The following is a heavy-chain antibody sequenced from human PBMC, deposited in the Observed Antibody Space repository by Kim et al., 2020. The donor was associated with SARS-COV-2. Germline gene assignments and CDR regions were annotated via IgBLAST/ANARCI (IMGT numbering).Heavy chain of an antibody. CDR1: GFTFDDYA. D-gene: IGHD2-15*01. Sequence: GGSLRLSCAASGFTFDDYAMHWVRQAPGKGLEWVSGISWNSGSIGYADSVKGRFTISRDNAKNSLYLQMNSLRAEDTALYYCAKGYCSGGSCYPTDYWGQGTLVTVS. J-gene: IGHJ4*02. CDR3: AKGYCSGGSCYPTDY. V-gene: IGHV3-9*01. CDR2: ISWNSGSI.